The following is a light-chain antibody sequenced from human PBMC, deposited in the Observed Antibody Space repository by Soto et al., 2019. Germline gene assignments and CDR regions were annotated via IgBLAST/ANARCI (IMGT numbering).Light chain of an antibody. V-gene: IGKV3-11*01. Sequence: EIVLTQSPATLSLSPGERATLSCRASQSVSTYLAWYQQKPGQAPRLLIYHASNRATGIPARFSGSGSGTDFTLTISSQEPEDFAVYYCQQRSNWPQFSFGPGTRVDIK. J-gene: IGKJ3*01. CDR3: QQRSNWPQFS. CDR1: QSVSTY. CDR2: HAS.